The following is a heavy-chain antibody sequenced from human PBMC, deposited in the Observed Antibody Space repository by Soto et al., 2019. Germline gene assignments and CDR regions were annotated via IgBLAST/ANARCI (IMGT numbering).Heavy chain of an antibody. CDR1: GYTFTSYY. CDR2: INPSGGST. V-gene: IGHV1-46*01. D-gene: IGHD2-21*02. J-gene: IGHJ4*02. CDR3: ARTPYCGGDCSQYYFDY. Sequence: ASVKVSCKASGYTFTSYYMHWVRQAPGQGLEWMGIINPSGGSTSYAQKFQGRVTTTRDTSTSTVYMELSSLRSEDTAVYYCARTPYCGGDCSQYYFDYWGQGTLVTVSS.